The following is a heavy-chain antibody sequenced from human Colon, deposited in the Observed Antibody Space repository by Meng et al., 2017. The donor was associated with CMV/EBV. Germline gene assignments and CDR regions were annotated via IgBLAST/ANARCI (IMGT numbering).Heavy chain of an antibody. V-gene: IGHV1-8*01. Sequence: ASVKVSCKASGYTFTSYDINWVRQATGQGLEWMGWMNPNSGNTGYAQKFQGRVTMTRNTSISTAYMELSSLRSEDTAVYYCAREWGVVPAANYYYYGMDVWGQGTTVTVSS. CDR3: AREWGVVPAANYYYYGMDV. D-gene: IGHD2-2*01. J-gene: IGHJ6*02. CDR1: GYTFTSYD. CDR2: MNPNSGNT.